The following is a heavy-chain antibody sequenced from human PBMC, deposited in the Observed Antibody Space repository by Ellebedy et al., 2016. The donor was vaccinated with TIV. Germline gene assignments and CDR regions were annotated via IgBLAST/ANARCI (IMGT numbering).Heavy chain of an antibody. CDR2: ISGSGGSI. Sequence: PGGSLRFSCAASGFTVSRYNMNWVRQAPGKGLEWVSGISGSGGSITYADSVKGRFTISRDNSKNTLYLQMNSLRVEDSAVYYCAKGPNYDFWSGSDYWGQGTLVTVAS. J-gene: IGHJ4*02. V-gene: IGHV3-23*01. CDR1: GFTVSRYN. CDR3: AKGPNYDFWSGSDY. D-gene: IGHD3-3*01.